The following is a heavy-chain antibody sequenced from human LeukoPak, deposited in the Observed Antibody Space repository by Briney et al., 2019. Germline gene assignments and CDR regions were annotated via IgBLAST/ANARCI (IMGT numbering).Heavy chain of an antibody. CDR3: ARERRQDYDFWSGYYYYGMDV. CDR2: IYTSGST. V-gene: IGHV4-61*02. Sequence: PSQTLSLTCTVSGGSISSGSYYRSWIRQPAGKGLEWIGRIYTSGSTNYNPSLKSRVTISVDTSKNQFSLKLSSVTAADTAVYYCARERRQDYDFWSGYYYYGMDVWGQGTTVTVSS. CDR1: GGSISSGSYY. J-gene: IGHJ6*02. D-gene: IGHD3-3*01.